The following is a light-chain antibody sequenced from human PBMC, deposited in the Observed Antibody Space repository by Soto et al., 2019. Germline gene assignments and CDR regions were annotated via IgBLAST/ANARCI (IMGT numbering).Light chain of an antibody. V-gene: IGKV3-11*01. J-gene: IGKJ5*01. Sequence: EIVLTQSPATLSLSPGERATLSCRASQSVSRYLAWYQQKPGQAPRLLIYDASNRATGIPARFSGSGSGTDFTLTISSLEPEDFAVYYCQQRSGWPPITFGQGTRLEIK. CDR1: QSVSRY. CDR2: DAS. CDR3: QQRSGWPPIT.